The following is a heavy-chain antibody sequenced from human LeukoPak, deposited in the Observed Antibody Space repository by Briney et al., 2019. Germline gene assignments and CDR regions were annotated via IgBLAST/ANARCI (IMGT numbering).Heavy chain of an antibody. CDR3: ARTGTTPYYFDY. CDR1: GYTFTSYG. J-gene: IGHJ4*02. Sequence: GASVKVSCKASGYTFTSYGISWVRQAPGQGLEWMGWISAYNGNTNYAQKLQGRVTITRNTSISTAYMELSSLRSEDTAVYYCARTGTTPYYFDYWGQGTLVTVSS. CDR2: ISAYNGNT. V-gene: IGHV1-18*01. D-gene: IGHD1-7*01.